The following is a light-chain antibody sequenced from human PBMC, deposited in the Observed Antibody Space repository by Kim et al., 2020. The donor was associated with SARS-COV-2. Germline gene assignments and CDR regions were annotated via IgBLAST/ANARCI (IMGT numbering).Light chain of an antibody. V-gene: IGLV3-1*01. CDR1: EWGDKH. CDR3: QAWDSSTGYV. J-gene: IGLJ1*01. CDR2: END. Sequence: SPGQTASNSYSGNEWGDKHACLYQQKPGHSPLLVIYENDRRPSGIPERFSGSKSGNTATLTISGTQAMDEADYYCQAWDSSTGYVFGTGTKVTVL.